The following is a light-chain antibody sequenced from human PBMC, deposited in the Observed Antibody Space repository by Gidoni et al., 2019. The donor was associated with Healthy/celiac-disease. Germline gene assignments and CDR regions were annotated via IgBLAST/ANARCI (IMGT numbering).Light chain of an antibody. CDR2: AAS. CDR3: QQYLSFWT. V-gene: IGKV3-20*01. Sequence: VFTPSPGTLSSSPGERATLSCRASQSVSSYLAWYQQKPGQAHRLLIYAASNRATGIPDRSSGSGSGTDVTLTISRLEPEDCTVYYWQQYLSFWTFGQGTKVEIK. J-gene: IGKJ1*01. CDR1: QSVSSY.